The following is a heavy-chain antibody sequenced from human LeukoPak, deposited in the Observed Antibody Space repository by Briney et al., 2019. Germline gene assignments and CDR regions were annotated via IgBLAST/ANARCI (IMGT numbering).Heavy chain of an antibody. CDR2: IIPIFGTA. D-gene: IGHD1-26*01. CDR1: GGTFSSYA. J-gene: IGHJ6*03. Sequence: GSSVKVPCKASGGTFSSYAISWVRQAPGQGLEWMGGIIPIFGTANYAQKFQGRVTITTDESTSTAYMELSSLRSEDTAVYYCARGEWELLRGRGYYYYYMDVWGKGTTVTVSS. V-gene: IGHV1-69*05. CDR3: ARGEWELLRGRGYYYYYMDV.